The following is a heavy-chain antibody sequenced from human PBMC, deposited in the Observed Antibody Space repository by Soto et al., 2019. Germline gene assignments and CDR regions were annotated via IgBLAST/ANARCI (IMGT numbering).Heavy chain of an antibody. CDR3: ASVSTYDFWSGYRTPYFDY. J-gene: IGHJ4*02. CDR1: GGSISSSSYY. D-gene: IGHD3-3*01. V-gene: IGHV4-39*01. Sequence: PSETLSLTCTVSGGSISSSSYYWGWIRQPPGKGLEWIGSIYYSGSTYYNPSLKSRVTISVDTSKNQFSLKLSSVTAADTAVYYCASVSTYDFWSGYRTPYFDYWGQGTLVTVSS. CDR2: IYYSGST.